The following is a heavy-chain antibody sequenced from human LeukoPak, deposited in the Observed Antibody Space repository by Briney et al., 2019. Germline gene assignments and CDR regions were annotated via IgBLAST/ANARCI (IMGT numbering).Heavy chain of an antibody. CDR1: GDTFSSYA. CDR3: ASLKGYDFWSGYYG. Sequence: SVKVSCKASGDTFSSYAISWVRQAPGQGLEWMGGIIPIFGTPRYAQKFQGRVMITADESTSTAYMELSSLTSEDTAVYYCASLKGYDFWSGYYGWGQGTRVTVSS. D-gene: IGHD3-3*01. CDR2: IIPIFGTP. J-gene: IGHJ4*02. V-gene: IGHV1-69*01.